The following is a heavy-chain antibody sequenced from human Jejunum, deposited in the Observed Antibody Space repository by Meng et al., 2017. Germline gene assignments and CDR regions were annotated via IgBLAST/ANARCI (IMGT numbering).Heavy chain of an antibody. J-gene: IGHJ4*02. V-gene: IGHV4-31*03. Sequence: QVQRKGSGPGLVKPSETLSLTCTVSGASISVGGYYWNWVRQLPGKGLEWLGYIYHSGPAYYNPSLKSRLSMSVDTSKNQFSLKLTSVTAADTAVYYCARVLRDWGQGTLVTVSS. CDR2: IYHSGPA. CDR1: GASISVGGYY. CDR3: ARVLRD.